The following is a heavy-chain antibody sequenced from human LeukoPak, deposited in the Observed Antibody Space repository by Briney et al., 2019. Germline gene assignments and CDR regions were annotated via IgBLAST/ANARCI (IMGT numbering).Heavy chain of an antibody. V-gene: IGHV4-39*07. J-gene: IGHJ3*02. D-gene: IGHD1-26*01. CDR3: ARDGGSLSAHAFHI. CDR1: GGSISSSSYY. CDR2: IYYSGST. Sequence: PSETLSLTCTVSGGSISSSSYYWGWIRQPPGKGLEWIGSIYYSGSTYYNPSLKSRVTISLDTSKNQFSLKLSSVTAADTAVYYCARDGGSLSAHAFHIWGQGTMVIVSS.